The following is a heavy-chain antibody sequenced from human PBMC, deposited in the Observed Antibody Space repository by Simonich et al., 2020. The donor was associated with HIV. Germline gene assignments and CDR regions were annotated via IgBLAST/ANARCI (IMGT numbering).Heavy chain of an antibody. V-gene: IGHV3-74*01. J-gene: IGHJ4*02. CDR3: GRGVENDY. CDR2: INPDGSST. Sequence: EVQLVESRGGLVQPGGSLRLSCAASGFIFSSYWMYWVRQAPGKGLVWVSRINPDGSSTSYADSVKGQFTISRDNAKNTLYLQMNSLRAEDTAVYYCGRGVENDYWGQGTLVTVSS. CDR1: GFIFSSYW.